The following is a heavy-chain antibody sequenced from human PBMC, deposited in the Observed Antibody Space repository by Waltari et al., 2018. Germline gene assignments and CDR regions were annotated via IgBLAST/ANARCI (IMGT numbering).Heavy chain of an antibody. CDR3: ARFVLLPSLRYFDWPERAPFDY. Sequence: QVQLQQWGAGLLKPSETLSLTCAVYGGSFSGYYWSWIRPPPGKGLEWIGEINHSGSTNYNPSLKSRVTISVDTSKNQFSLKLSSVTAADTAVYYCARFVLLPSLRYFDWPERAPFDYWGQGTLVTVSS. CDR2: INHSGST. CDR1: GGSFSGYY. J-gene: IGHJ4*02. D-gene: IGHD3-9*01. V-gene: IGHV4-34*01.